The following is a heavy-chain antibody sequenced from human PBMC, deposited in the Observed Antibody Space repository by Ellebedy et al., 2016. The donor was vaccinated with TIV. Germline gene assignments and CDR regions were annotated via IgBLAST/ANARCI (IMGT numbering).Heavy chain of an antibody. CDR1: GDSISSDYW. CDR2: IYHFGTT. V-gene: IGHV4-4*02. D-gene: IGHD1-14*01. Sequence: SETLSLTXGVSGDSISSDYWWTWVRQPPEKGLEWIGEIYHFGTTNYNPSLKSRVTISVDKSKNQFSLRLTSMTAADTALYYCARARRLTTLDSWGQGTLVTVSS. CDR3: ARARRLTTLDS. J-gene: IGHJ4*02.